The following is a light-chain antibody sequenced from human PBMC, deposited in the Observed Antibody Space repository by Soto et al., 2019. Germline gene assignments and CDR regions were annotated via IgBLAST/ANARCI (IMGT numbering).Light chain of an antibody. J-gene: IGLJ2*01. CDR3: SSYTSRSTVV. V-gene: IGLV2-14*01. CDR1: SSDVGGYKF. Sequence: QSALTQPASVSGSPGQSITISCTGTSSDVGGYKFVSWYQQHPGKAPKLMIYEVSNRPSGVSHRFSASKSGNTASLAISGLQAEDEADYYCSSYTSRSTVVFGGGTNQTV. CDR2: EVS.